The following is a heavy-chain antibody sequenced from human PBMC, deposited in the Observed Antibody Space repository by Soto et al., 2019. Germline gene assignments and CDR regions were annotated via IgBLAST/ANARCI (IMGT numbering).Heavy chain of an antibody. CDR2: INSDGSST. V-gene: IGHV3-74*01. CDR3: ARETTVSDYDILTGYQNDAFDI. D-gene: IGHD3-9*01. Sequence: SLRLSCAASGFTFSSYWMHWVRQAPGKGLVWVSRINSDGSSTSYADSVKGRFTISRDNAKNTLYLQMNSLRAEDTAVYYCARETTVSDYDILTGYQNDAFDIWGQGTMVTVSS. J-gene: IGHJ3*02. CDR1: GFTFSSYW.